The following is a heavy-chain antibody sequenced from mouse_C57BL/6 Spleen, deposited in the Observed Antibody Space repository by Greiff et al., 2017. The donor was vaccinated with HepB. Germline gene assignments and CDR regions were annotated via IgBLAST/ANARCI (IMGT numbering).Heavy chain of an antibody. Sequence: DVHLVESGGGLVQPGGSLSLSCAASGFTFTDYYMSWVRQPPGKALEWLGFIRNKANGYTTEYSASVKGRFTISRDNSQSILYLQMNALRAEDSATYYCARSDYYGSSYQYYFDYWGQGTTLTVSS. J-gene: IGHJ2*01. D-gene: IGHD1-1*01. CDR3: ARSDYYGSSYQYYFDY. CDR2: IRNKANGYTT. CDR1: GFTFTDYY. V-gene: IGHV7-3*01.